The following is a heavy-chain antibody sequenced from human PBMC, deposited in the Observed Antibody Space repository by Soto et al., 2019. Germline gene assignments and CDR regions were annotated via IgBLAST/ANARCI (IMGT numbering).Heavy chain of an antibody. CDR2: IYYSGST. J-gene: IGHJ4*02. V-gene: IGHV4-39*01. Sequence: SETLSLTCTVSGGSISRSSYYWAWIRQPPGKGLEWIGSIYYSGSTYYNPSLKSRVTISVDTSKNQFSLKLSSVTAADTAVYYCARHTPAISISDHWGQGTLVTVSS. CDR1: GGSISRSSYY. D-gene: IGHD2-15*01. CDR3: ARHTPAISISDH.